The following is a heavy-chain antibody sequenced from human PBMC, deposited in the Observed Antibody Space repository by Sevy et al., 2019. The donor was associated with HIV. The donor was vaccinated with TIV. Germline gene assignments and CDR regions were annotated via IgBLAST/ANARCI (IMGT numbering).Heavy chain of an antibody. V-gene: IGHV3-23*01. CDR2: VSVTGRST. CDR1: GFTFSSYA. D-gene: IGHD2-15*01. J-gene: IGHJ6*02. Sequence: GGSLRLSCAASGFTFSSYAMNWVRQAPGKGLDWVSSVSVTGRSTYYADSVEGRFTISRDNSKSTLYLQMNSLRADDTAGYYCAKGYCSGGSCPRDYYYYGMDVWGQGTTVTVSS. CDR3: AKGYCSGGSCPRDYYYYGMDV.